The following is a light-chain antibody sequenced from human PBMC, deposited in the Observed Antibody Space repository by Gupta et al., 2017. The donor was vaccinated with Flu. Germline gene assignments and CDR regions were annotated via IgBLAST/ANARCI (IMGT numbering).Light chain of an antibody. CDR1: GSDVGGYNY. Sequence: CTGAGSDVGGYNYVSWYQQHPGKAPRLMIHDISKRPSGVPDRFSGSKSGNTASLTISGLQAEDEADYYCCSYAGSYTFVFGTGTKVTVL. J-gene: IGLJ1*01. CDR2: DIS. CDR3: CSYAGSYTFV. V-gene: IGLV2-11*03.